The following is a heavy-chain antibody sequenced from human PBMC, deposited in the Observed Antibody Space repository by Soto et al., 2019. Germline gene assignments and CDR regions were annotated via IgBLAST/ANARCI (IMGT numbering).Heavy chain of an antibody. CDR1: GYTFTSYG. CDR3: ASHQSSTYYYGSGSYTFDP. Sequence: QVQLVQSGAEVKKPGASVKVSCKASGYTFTSYGISWVRQAPGQGLEWMGWISAYNGNTNYAQKLQGRVTMTTDTSTSTAYMELRSLRSDDTAVDYCASHQSSTYYYGSGSYTFDPWGQGTLVTVSS. V-gene: IGHV1-18*01. D-gene: IGHD3-10*01. J-gene: IGHJ5*02. CDR2: ISAYNGNT.